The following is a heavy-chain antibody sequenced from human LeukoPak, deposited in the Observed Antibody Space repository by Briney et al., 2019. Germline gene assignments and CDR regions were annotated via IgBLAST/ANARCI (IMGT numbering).Heavy chain of an antibody. CDR2: ISSSGNTI. CDR3: AELGITMIGGV. V-gene: IGHV3-48*03. D-gene: IGHD3-10*02. Sequence: GGSLRLSCVASRFTFRTYAMTWVRQAPGKGLEWVSYISSSGNTIYYADSVKGRFTISRDNAKNSLYLQMNSLRAEDTAVYYCAELGITMIGGVWGKGTTVTISS. CDR1: RFTFRTYA. J-gene: IGHJ6*04.